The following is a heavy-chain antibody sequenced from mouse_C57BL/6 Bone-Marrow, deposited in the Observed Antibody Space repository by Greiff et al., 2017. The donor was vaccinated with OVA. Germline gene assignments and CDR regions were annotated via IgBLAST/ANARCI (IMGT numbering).Heavy chain of an antibody. D-gene: IGHD1-1*02. CDR3: TSCGNFDY. Sequence: EVKLMESGAELVRPGASVKLSCTASGFNIKDDYMHWVKQRPEQGLEWIGWLDPENGDTEYASKFQGKATITADTSSNTAYLQLSSLTSEDTAVYYCTSCGNFDYWGQGTTLTVSS. V-gene: IGHV14-4*01. CDR2: LDPENGDT. CDR1: GFNIKDDY. J-gene: IGHJ2*01.